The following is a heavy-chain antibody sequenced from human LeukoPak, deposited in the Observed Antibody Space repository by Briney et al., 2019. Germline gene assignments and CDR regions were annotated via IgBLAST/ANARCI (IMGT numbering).Heavy chain of an antibody. J-gene: IGHJ4*02. CDR2: ISGVGGTT. V-gene: IGHV3-23*01. CDR3: AKGRRKMVPFDY. D-gene: IGHD2-8*01. CDR1: GFTFNNYG. Sequence: QSGGSLRLSCAASGFTFNNYGMSWVRQAAGKGLEWVSAISGVGGTTYYADSVKGRFTISRDNSKNTLYLEMNSLRAEDTAVYYCAKGRRKMVPFDYWGQGTLVTVSS.